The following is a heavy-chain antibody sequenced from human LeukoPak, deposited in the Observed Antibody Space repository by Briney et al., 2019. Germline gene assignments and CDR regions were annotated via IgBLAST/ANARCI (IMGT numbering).Heavy chain of an antibody. V-gene: IGHV3-23*01. CDR2: ISGSGGST. Sequence: GGSLRLSCAASGFTFSSYAMSWVRQAPRKGLEWVSAISGSGGSTYYAGSVKGRFTISRDNSKNTLYLQMNSLRAEDTAVYYCAKEVKGVVVPAALFDYWGQGTLVTVSS. J-gene: IGHJ4*02. CDR1: GFTFSSYA. D-gene: IGHD2-2*01. CDR3: AKEVKGVVVPAALFDY.